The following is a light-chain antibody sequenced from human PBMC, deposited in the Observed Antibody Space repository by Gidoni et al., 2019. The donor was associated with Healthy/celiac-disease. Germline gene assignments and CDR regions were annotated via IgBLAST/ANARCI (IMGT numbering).Light chain of an antibody. CDR3: QQYGSSLRT. J-gene: IGKJ1*01. CDR1: QSVSSSY. Sequence: EIVLTQSPGTLSLSPGERATLSCRASQSVSSSYLAWYQQKPGQAPRLLIYGASSRATGIPDRFSGSGSGTDFTLTISRLEPEDFAVYYCQQYGSSLRTFXXXTKVKIK. V-gene: IGKV3-20*01. CDR2: GAS.